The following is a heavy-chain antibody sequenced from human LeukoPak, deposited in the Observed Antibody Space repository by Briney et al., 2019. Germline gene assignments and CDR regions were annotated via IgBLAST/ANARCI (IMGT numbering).Heavy chain of an antibody. CDR2: VYYSGNI. J-gene: IGHJ6*03. CDR3: ATRSYFYHYMDV. CDR1: NGSMTSDSYY. V-gene: IGHV4-39*01. Sequence: PSETLSLTCTVSNGSMTSDSYYWGWIRQPPGKGLEWIGNVYYSGNIYCNPSLKSRVTISVDSSKNQFSLKLTSVTAADTAIYYCATRSYFYHYMDVWGKGTTVTVSS.